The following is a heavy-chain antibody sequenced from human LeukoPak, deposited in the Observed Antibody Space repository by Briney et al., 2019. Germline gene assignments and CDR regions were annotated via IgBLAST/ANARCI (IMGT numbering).Heavy chain of an antibody. V-gene: IGHV3-48*03. Sequence: GGSLRLSCAASGFTFSSYEMNWVRQAPGKGLEWVSYISSSGSTIYYADSVKGRFTISRDNAKNSLYLQMNSLRAEDTAVYYCARDRITDYYDSSGYYYPFDYWGQRTLVTVSS. CDR2: ISSSGSTI. D-gene: IGHD3-22*01. CDR3: ARDRITDYYDSSGYYYPFDY. CDR1: GFTFSSYE. J-gene: IGHJ4*02.